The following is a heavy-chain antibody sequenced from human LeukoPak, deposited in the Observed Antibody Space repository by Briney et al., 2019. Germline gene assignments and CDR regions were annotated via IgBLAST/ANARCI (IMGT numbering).Heavy chain of an antibody. CDR3: ARGSRYSSSWPVDY. D-gene: IGHD6-13*01. CDR1: GYTFASYG. Sequence: ASVKVSCKASGYTFASYGINWVRQAPGQGLEWMGWISAYNGNTNYAQKLQGRVTMTTDTSTSTAYMELRSLRSDDAAVYYCARGSRYSSSWPVDYWGQGTLVTVSS. CDR2: ISAYNGNT. J-gene: IGHJ4*02. V-gene: IGHV1-18*01.